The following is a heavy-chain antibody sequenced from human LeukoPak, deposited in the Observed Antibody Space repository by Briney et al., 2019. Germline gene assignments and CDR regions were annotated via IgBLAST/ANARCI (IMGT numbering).Heavy chain of an antibody. CDR2: MNPNSGNT. CDR1: GYTFTSYD. CDR3: ARGSRGGRTAVRGVIIV. V-gene: IGHV1-8*01. D-gene: IGHD3-10*01. J-gene: IGHJ6*04. Sequence: ASVKVSCKASGYTFTSYDINWVRQATGQGLEWMGWMNPNSGNTGYAQKFQGRVTMTRNASISTAYTELSSLRSEDTAVYYCARGSRGGRTAVRGVIIVWGKGTTVTVSS.